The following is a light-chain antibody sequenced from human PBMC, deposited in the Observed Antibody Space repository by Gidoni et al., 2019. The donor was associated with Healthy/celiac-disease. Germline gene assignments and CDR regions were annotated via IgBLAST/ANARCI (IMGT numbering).Light chain of an antibody. V-gene: IGKV3-20*01. CDR2: GES. CDR3: QQYGSSPLT. J-gene: IGKJ4*01. Sequence: EIVLTQSPGTLSWSPGERATLSCRASQSVSSSYLTWYQQKPGQAPGLLIYGESSRATGIPDRFSGSGSGTDFTLTISRLEPEDFAVYYCQQYGSSPLTFGGGTKVEIK. CDR1: QSVSSSY.